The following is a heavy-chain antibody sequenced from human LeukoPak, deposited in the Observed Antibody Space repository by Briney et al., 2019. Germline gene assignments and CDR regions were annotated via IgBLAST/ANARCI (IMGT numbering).Heavy chain of an antibody. CDR3: VRLFHGEVLWFGEDYYMDV. J-gene: IGHJ6*03. CDR2: IYYSGST. V-gene: IGHV4-39*07. Sequence: PSETLSLTCTVSGGSISSSSYYWGWIRQPPGKGLEWIGSIYYSGSTYYNPSLKSRVTISVDTSKNQFSLKLSSVTAADTAVYYCVRLFHGEVLWFGEDYYMDVWGKGTTVTVSS. CDR1: GGSISSSSYY. D-gene: IGHD3-10*01.